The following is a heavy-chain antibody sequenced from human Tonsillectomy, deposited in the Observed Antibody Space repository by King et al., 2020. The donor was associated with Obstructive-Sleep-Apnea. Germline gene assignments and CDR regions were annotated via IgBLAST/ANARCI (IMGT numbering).Heavy chain of an antibody. CDR2: ISGSGGST. J-gene: IGHJ4*02. V-gene: IGHV3-23*04. Sequence: VQLVESGGGLVQPGGSLRLSCAASGFTFSSYAMSWVRQAPGKGLEWVSAISGSGGSTYYVDSVKGRFTISRDNSKNTLYLQMNSLRAEDTAVYYCAKDEGGDDYGDPDFDYWGQGTLVTVSS. D-gene: IGHD4-17*01. CDR3: AKDEGGDDYGDPDFDY. CDR1: GFTFSSYA.